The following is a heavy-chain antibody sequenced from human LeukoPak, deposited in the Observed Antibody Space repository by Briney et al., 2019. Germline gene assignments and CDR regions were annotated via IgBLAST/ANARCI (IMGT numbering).Heavy chain of an antibody. D-gene: IGHD2-15*01. CDR3: ARVMGGFDI. J-gene: IGHJ3*02. CDR2: ISPYNGNT. Sequence: RASVKVSCKASGYTFLNYAISWVRQAPGQGLEWMGCISPYNGNTDYAQNLQGRVTMTTDTSTTTVHMELRSLRSDDTAVYYCARVMGGFDIWGQGTMVTVSS. CDR1: GYTFLNYA. V-gene: IGHV1-18*01.